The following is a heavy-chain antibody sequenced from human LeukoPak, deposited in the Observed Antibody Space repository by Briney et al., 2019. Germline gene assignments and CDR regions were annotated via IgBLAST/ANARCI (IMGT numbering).Heavy chain of an antibody. J-gene: IGHJ4*02. D-gene: IGHD1-26*01. CDR3: ARVGSGNHDY. Sequence: PSQTLSLTCTVSGGSISSGDYYWSWIRQPPGKGLEWIGSIYYSGSTYLNPTLKSRVTISVDTSKNQFSLKLTSVTAADTAVYYCARVGSGNHDYWGQGTLVTVSS. CDR2: IYYSGST. V-gene: IGHV4-39*01. CDR1: GGSISSGDYY.